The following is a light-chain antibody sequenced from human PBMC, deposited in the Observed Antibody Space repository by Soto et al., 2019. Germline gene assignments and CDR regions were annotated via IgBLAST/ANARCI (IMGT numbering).Light chain of an antibody. J-gene: IGKJ2*01. Sequence: EIVMTQSPATLSVSPGERATLSCRASQSVSSNVAWYQQKFGQAPRLLIYGASTRATGIPARFSGSGSGTEFTLTISSLQSEDFAVYYCQQYNNWPPGYIFSQRTKLEIK. CDR2: GAS. V-gene: IGKV3-15*01. CDR1: QSVSSN. CDR3: QQYNNWPPGYI.